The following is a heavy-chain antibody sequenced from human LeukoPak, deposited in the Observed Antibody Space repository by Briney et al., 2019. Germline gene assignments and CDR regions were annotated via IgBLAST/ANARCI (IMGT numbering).Heavy chain of an antibody. CDR3: AKDGSSSWFLNYYYYYMDV. V-gene: IGHV3-53*01. CDR2: IYGDNT. CDR1: GFTVSSNS. Sequence: GGSLRLSCTVSGFTVSSNSMSWVRQAPGKGLEWVSFIYGDNTHYSDSVKGRFTISRDNSKNTLYLQMNSLRAEDTAVYYCAKDGSSSWFLNYYYYYMDVWGKGTTVTVSS. D-gene: IGHD6-13*01. J-gene: IGHJ6*03.